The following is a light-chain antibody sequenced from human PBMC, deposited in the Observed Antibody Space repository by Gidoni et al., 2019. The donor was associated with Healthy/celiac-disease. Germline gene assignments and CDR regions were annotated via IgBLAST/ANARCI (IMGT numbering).Light chain of an antibody. V-gene: IGLV3-1*01. Sequence: SYELTQPPSVSVSPVQTASITCSGDKLGDKYACWYQQKPGQSPVLVSYQDSKRPAGIPERFSGTNSGNTATLTISGTQAMDEDDYYCQAWDSSNAWRVFGGGTKLTVL. J-gene: IGLJ2*01. CDR1: KLGDKY. CDR2: QDS. CDR3: QAWDSSNAWRV.